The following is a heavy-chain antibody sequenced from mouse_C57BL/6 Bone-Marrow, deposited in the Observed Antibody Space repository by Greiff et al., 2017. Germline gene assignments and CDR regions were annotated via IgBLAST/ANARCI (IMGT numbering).Heavy chain of an antibody. J-gene: IGHJ1*03. Sequence: EVKVVESGGGLVKPGGSLKLSCAASGFTFSSYAMSWVRQTPEKRLEWVATISDGGSYTYYPDNVKGRFTISSNNAKNNLYLQMSHLKSEDTAMYYFARDLGLLVAFWGTGTAVTVSS. CDR1: GFTFSSYA. D-gene: IGHD2-2*01. V-gene: IGHV5-4*01. CDR2: ISDGGSYT. CDR3: ARDLGLLVAF.